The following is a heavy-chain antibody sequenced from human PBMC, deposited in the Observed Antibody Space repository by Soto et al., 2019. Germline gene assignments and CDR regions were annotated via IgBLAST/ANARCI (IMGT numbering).Heavy chain of an antibody. CDR2: INAGNGNT. CDR3: ARDTARGQWQV. CDR1: GYIFTSYA. Sequence: VSVKVSCKASGYIFTSYAIHWVRQAPGQRLEWMGWINAGNGNTIYSRKFQGRVTMTRDTSASTTYMELSSLRFEDTAVYYCARDTARGQWQVWGQGTLVTVSS. J-gene: IGHJ4*02. V-gene: IGHV1-3*01. D-gene: IGHD6-19*01.